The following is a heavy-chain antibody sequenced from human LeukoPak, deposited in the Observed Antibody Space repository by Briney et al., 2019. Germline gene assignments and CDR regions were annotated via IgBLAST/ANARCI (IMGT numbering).Heavy chain of an antibody. CDR3: ARHPGYSSGHIDY. CDR1: GGSISSSNW. D-gene: IGHD6-19*01. V-gene: IGHV4-4*02. CDR2: INHTGSS. J-gene: IGHJ4*02. Sequence: SETLSLTCAVSGGSISSSNWWSWVRQPPGKGLEWIGEINHTGSSNYNPSLKSRVTISVDTSKNQFSLKLSSVTAADTAVYYCARHPGYSSGHIDYWGQGTLVTVSS.